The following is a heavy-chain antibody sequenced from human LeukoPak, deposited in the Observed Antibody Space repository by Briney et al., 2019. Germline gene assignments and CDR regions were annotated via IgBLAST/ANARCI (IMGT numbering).Heavy chain of an antibody. J-gene: IGHJ4*02. D-gene: IGHD6-13*01. V-gene: IGHV3-7*01. CDR2: IKQDGSEK. Sequence: GGSLRLSCAASGFAFSTYWMTWVRQAPGKGLEWVANIKQDGSEKYYVDSVKGRFTISRDNAKNSLYLQVNSLRAEDTAMYYCACGYSSGWYWNYWGQGTLVTVSS. CDR3: ACGYSSGWYWNY. CDR1: GFAFSTYW.